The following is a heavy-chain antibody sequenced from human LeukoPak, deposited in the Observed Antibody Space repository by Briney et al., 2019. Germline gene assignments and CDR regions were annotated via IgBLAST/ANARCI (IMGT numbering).Heavy chain of an antibody. V-gene: IGHV3-23*01. D-gene: IGHD3-22*01. CDR2: ISGSGGST. CDR3: AKLTYYYDGSGLGY. J-gene: IGHJ4*02. Sequence: GGSLRLSCAASGFTFSSYSMSWVRQAPGKGLEWVSAISGSGGSTYYADSVKGRFTISRDNSKNTLYLQMNSLRAEDTAVYYCAKLTYYYDGSGLGYWGQGTLVTVSS. CDR1: GFTFSSYS.